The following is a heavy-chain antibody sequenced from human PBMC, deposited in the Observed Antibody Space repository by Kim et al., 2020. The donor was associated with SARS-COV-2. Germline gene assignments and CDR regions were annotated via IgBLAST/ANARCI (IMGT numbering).Heavy chain of an antibody. Sequence: ASVKVSCRASGYIFTDYYIHYVRQAPGQGLEWMGWINPNSGDTLYSRKFQGRVTMTRDTSISTAYMEMSGLTSDDTAVYYCARDRVAIDAVQMKVNWFDPWGQGTLFTVSS. D-gene: IGHD2-15*01. J-gene: IGHJ5*02. CDR3: ARDRVAIDAVQMKVNWFDP. CDR2: INPNSGDT. CDR1: GYIFTDYY. V-gene: IGHV1-2*02.